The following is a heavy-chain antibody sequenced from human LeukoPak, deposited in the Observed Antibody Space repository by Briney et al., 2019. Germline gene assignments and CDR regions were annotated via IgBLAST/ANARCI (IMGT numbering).Heavy chain of an antibody. CDR2: INHSGST. V-gene: IGHV4-34*01. Sequence: NPSETLSLTCAVYGGSFSGYYWSWIRQPPGKGLEWIGEINHSGSTNYNPSLKSRVTISVDTSKNQFSLKLSSVTAADTAVYYCARGKFGELFVIDYWGQGTLVTVSS. J-gene: IGHJ4*02. D-gene: IGHD3-10*01. CDR1: GGSFSGYY. CDR3: ARGKFGELFVIDY.